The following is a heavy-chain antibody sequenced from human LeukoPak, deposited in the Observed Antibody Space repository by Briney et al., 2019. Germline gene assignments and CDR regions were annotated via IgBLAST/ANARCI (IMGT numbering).Heavy chain of an antibody. CDR3: AKDYSDSRVADVFFEY. V-gene: IGHV3-23*01. J-gene: IGHJ4*02. Sequence: PGGSLRLSCAASGLTFSDYATSWFRQAPGKGLEWVSGITSGFTPHYADSVKGRFTISRDNSKNTFHLQLNSLRAEDTAVYYCAKDYSDSRVADVFFEYWGQGTLVTVSS. CDR2: ITSGFTP. D-gene: IGHD2-15*01. CDR1: GLTFSDYA.